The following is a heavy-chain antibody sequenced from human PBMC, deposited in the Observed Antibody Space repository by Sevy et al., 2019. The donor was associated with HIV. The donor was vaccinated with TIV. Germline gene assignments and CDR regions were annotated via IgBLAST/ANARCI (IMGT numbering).Heavy chain of an antibody. Sequence: GGSLRLSCTGSGFTFGDYAMSWFRQAPGMGLEWVGFIRSKDYGGATEYAASVKGMFTISRDDSKSIADLQMNSLKTEDTAVYYCTRGYYYDSSGYSDYWGQGTLVTVSS. CDR2: IRSKDYGGAT. CDR3: TRGYYYDSSGYSDY. CDR1: GFTFGDYA. J-gene: IGHJ4*02. D-gene: IGHD3-22*01. V-gene: IGHV3-49*03.